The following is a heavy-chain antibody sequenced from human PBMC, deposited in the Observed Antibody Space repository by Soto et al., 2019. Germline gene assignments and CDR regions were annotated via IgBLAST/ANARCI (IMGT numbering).Heavy chain of an antibody. Sequence: VASVKVSCKASGYTFTGYYMHWVRQAPGQGLEWMGWINPNSGGTNYAQKFQGRVTMTRDTSISTAYMELSRLRSDDTAVYYCARDKRYYVPDAFDIWGQGAMVTVSS. CDR3: ARDKRYYVPDAFDI. CDR1: GYTFTGYY. D-gene: IGHD3-3*01. J-gene: IGHJ3*02. CDR2: INPNSGGT. V-gene: IGHV1-2*02.